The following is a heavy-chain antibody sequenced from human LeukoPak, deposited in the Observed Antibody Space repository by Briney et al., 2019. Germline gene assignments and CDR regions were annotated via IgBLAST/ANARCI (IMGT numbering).Heavy chain of an antibody. CDR3: ARGRYYYDSSGYYYFDY. Sequence: SETLSLTCAVHGGSFSGYYWSWIRQPPGKGLEWIGEINHSGSTNYNPSLKSRVTISVDTSKNQFSLKLSSVTAADTAVYYCARGRYYYDSSGYYYFDYWGQGTLVTVSS. CDR2: INHSGST. CDR1: GGSFSGYY. V-gene: IGHV4-34*01. D-gene: IGHD3-22*01. J-gene: IGHJ4*02.